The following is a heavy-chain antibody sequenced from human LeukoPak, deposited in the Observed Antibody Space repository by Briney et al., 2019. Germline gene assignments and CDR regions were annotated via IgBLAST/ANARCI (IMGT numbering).Heavy chain of an antibody. CDR1: GFTLGNYW. J-gene: IGHJ4*02. CDR2: INQDGTEK. V-gene: IGHV3-7*04. Sequence: GGSLRLSCAASGFTLGNYWMNWVRQAPGKGLEWVANINQDGTEKYYVESVKGRFTISRDNAKKSLYLHLISLRADETAVYYCAREGCSGATCYLDPWGQGTLVTVSS. CDR3: AREGCSGATCYLDP. D-gene: IGHD2-15*01.